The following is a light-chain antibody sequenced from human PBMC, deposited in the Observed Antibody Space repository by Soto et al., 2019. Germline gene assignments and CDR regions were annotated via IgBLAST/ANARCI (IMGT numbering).Light chain of an antibody. Sequence: QSVLTQPASVSGSPGQSITIPCPGTRSAVGGYNYVSWYQQHPGKAPKLMIYDVSNRPSGVSNRFSGSKSGNTASLTISGLQAEDEADYYCSSYTSSSTVVFGGGTKLTVL. CDR3: SSYTSSSTVV. CDR1: RSAVGGYNY. J-gene: IGLJ2*01. CDR2: DVS. V-gene: IGLV2-14*01.